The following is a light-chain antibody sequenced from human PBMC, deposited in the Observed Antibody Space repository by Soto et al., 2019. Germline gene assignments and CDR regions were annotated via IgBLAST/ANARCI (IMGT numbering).Light chain of an antibody. CDR2: GAS. V-gene: IGKV3-20*01. CDR1: QSVSSTY. Sequence: ENVFTQSPGSPALSPGERATLACRSIQSVSSTYLAWYQQKPGQPPRLLIYGASSRATGIPDRFSGSGSGTEFTLTISSLQSEDFAVYYCHQYDKWPPITFGQGTRLEI. CDR3: HQYDKWPPIT. J-gene: IGKJ5*01.